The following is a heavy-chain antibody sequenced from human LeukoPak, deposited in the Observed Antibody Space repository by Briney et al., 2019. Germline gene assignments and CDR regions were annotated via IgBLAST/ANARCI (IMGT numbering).Heavy chain of an antibody. CDR3: AREIYGGFDY. CDR2: ISTSSSYM. Sequence: GGSLRLSCAASGFTFRSYTMSWVRQAPGQGLEWVSSISTSSSYMYYGDSVKGRFTISRDNSKNTLYLQMNSLRAEDTAVYYCAREIYGGFDYWGQGTLVTVSS. D-gene: IGHD5-12*01. V-gene: IGHV3-21*01. J-gene: IGHJ4*02. CDR1: GFTFRSYT.